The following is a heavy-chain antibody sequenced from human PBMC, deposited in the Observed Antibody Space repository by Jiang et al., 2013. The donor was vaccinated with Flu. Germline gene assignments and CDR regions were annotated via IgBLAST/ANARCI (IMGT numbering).Heavy chain of an antibody. CDR3: AREGPDSGYDSWRDGFDY. Sequence: SVKGRFTISRDNSKNTLYLQMNSLRAEDTAVYYCAREGPDSGYDSWRDGFDYWGQGTLVTVSS. D-gene: IGHD5-12*01. J-gene: IGHJ4*02. V-gene: IGHV3-30*01.